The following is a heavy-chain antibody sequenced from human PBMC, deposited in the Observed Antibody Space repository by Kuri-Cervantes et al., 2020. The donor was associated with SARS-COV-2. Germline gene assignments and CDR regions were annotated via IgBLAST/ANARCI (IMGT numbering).Heavy chain of an antibody. V-gene: IGHV3-NL1*01. Sequence: GESLKISCAASGFTFSYYGMHWVRQAPGKGLEWFSVIYSGGSSTYYADSVKGRFTISRDNSKNTLYLQMNSLRAEDTAVYYCAKVGGSYGLFDYWGQGTLVTVSS. D-gene: IGHD1-26*01. CDR1: GFTFSYYG. CDR3: AKVGGSYGLFDY. J-gene: IGHJ4*02. CDR2: IYSGGSST.